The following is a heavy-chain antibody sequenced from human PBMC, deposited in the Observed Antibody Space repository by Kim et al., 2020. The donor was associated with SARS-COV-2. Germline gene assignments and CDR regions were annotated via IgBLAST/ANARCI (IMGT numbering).Heavy chain of an antibody. CDR3: ARGAVITMVRGDFDY. CDR2: ISSNGGST. CDR1: GFTFSSYA. V-gene: IGHV3-64*01. D-gene: IGHD3-10*01. Sequence: GGSLRLSCAASGFTFSSYAMHWVRQAPGKGLEYVSAISSNGGSTYYANSVKGRFTISRDNSKNTLYLQMGSLRAEDMAVYYCARGAVITMVRGDFDYWG. J-gene: IGHJ4*01.